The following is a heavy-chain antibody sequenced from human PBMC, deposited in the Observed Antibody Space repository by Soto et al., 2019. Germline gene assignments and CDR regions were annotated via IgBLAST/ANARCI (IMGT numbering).Heavy chain of an antibody. D-gene: IGHD6-13*01. J-gene: IGHJ1*01. CDR2: IYWNDVR. CDR1: GFSLSTSGVG. CDR3: SHPIPVTAAGFHH. Sequence: QITLKESGPTLVKPTPTLTLTCTFSGFSLSTSGVGVGWIRQPPGKALAWLALIYWNDVRRYSPSLNTRPTXXXXXXXXXXXXXXXXXXXXXTATYYCSHPIPVTAAGFHHWGQGTLVTVSS. V-gene: IGHV2-5*01.